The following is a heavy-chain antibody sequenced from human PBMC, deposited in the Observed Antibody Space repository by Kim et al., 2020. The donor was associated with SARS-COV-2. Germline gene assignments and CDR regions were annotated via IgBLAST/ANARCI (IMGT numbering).Heavy chain of an antibody. D-gene: IGHD5-18*01. CDR2: IYPGDSDT. V-gene: IGHV5-51*01. CDR1: GYSFTSYW. J-gene: IGHJ4*02. CDR3: ARTPADGYSYGPNDY. Sequence: GESLKISCKGSGYSFTSYWIGWVRQMPGKGLEWMGIIYPGDSDTRYSPSFQGQVTISADKSISTAYLQWSSLKASDTAMYYCARTPADGYSYGPNDYWGQGTLVTVSS.